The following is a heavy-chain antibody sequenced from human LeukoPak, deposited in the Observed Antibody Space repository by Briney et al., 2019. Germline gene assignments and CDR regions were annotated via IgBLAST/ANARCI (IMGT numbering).Heavy chain of an antibody. CDR3: ARGHSVFSGWSRPQYYYYMDV. CDR1: GYTFTSYG. D-gene: IGHD6-19*01. V-gene: IGHV1-18*01. Sequence: ASVKVSCKASGYTFTSYGITWVRQAPGQGLEWMGWVSGYNGKTKYAQKLQDRVTMTTDTSTTTAYMELRSLRSDDTAVYYCARGHSVFSGWSRPQYYYYMDVWGKGTTVTVSS. CDR2: VSGYNGKT. J-gene: IGHJ6*03.